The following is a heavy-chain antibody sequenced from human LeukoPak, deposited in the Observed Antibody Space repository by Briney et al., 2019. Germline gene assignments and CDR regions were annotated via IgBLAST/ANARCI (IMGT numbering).Heavy chain of an antibody. Sequence: SETLSLTCTVSGYSISSGYYWGWIRQPPGKGLEWIGSIYHSGSTYYNPSLKSRVTISVDTSKDQFSPKLSSVTAADTAVYYCARVNVAGDAFDIWGQGTMVTVSS. CDR3: ARVNVAGDAFDI. J-gene: IGHJ3*02. D-gene: IGHD2-15*01. CDR2: IYHSGST. CDR1: GYSISSGYY. V-gene: IGHV4-38-2*02.